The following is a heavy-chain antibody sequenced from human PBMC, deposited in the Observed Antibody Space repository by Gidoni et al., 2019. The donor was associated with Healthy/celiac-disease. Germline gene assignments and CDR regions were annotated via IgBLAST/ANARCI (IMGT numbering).Heavy chain of an antibody. CDR1: GFTFSNAC. Sequence: DVQLVESGGGLVKPGGSLRLSCAASGFTFSNACISWVRQALGKGLEWVGRIKSKTAGGKTDYAEPVKGRFTISRDDSKNTLYLQMNSLKTEDTAVYYCTTEYIAAAGTKVLFWFDPWGQGTLVTVSS. CDR2: IKSKTAGGKT. D-gene: IGHD6-13*01. V-gene: IGHV3-15*01. J-gene: IGHJ5*02. CDR3: TTEYIAAAGTKVLFWFDP.